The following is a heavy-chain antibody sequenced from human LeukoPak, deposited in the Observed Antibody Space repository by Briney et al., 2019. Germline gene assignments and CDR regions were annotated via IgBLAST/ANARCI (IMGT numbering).Heavy chain of an antibody. CDR3: ARALYSSGWYY. V-gene: IGHV3-48*03. CDR1: GFTFSSYE. Sequence: GGSLRLSCAASGFTFSSYEMNWVRQAPGKGLEWVSYISTRGSTEYYADSVKGRFTISRDNAKNSLYLQMNSLRAEDTAVYYCARALYSSGWYYWGQGTLVTVSS. CDR2: ISTRGSTE. D-gene: IGHD6-19*01. J-gene: IGHJ4*02.